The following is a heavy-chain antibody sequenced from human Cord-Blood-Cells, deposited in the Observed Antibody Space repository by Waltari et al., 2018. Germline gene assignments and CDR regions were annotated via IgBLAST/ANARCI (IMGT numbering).Heavy chain of an antibody. D-gene: IGHD6-6*01. V-gene: IGHV3-53*02. CDR1: GFTVSSNY. CDR3: ARVGLEYSSSSFDY. J-gene: IGHJ4*02. CDR2: IYSGGST. Sequence: EVQLVETGGGLIQPGGSLRLSCAASGFTVSSNYMSWVRQAPGKGLECVSVIYSGGSTYYADSVKGRFTISRDNSKNTLYLQMNSLRAEDTAVYYCARVGLEYSSSSFDYWGQGTLVTVSS.